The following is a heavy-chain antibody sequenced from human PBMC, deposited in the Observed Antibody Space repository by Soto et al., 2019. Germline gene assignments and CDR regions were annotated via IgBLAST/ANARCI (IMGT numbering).Heavy chain of an antibody. D-gene: IGHD3-10*01. CDR3: AADQVPPTMVRGVKNN. Sequence: SVKVSGKPTGGTISSYYISWVRQAPRQGLEWIGWIIVGSGNTNYAQKFQERVTITRDMSTSTAYMELSSLRSEDTAVYYCAADQVPPTMVRGVKNNWGQGTLVTVSS. J-gene: IGHJ4*02. CDR2: IIVGSGNT. V-gene: IGHV1-58*02. CDR1: GGTISSYY.